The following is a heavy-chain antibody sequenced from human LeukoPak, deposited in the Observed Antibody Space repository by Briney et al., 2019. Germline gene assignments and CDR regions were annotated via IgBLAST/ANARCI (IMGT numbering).Heavy chain of an antibody. CDR1: RGSFSGYY. V-gene: IGHV4-34*01. CDR2: INHSGST. CDR3: ARDLDYMDV. J-gene: IGHJ6*03. Sequence: SGTVSVTFAVYRGSFSGYYCRWIRQPPGKGLDGIGEINHSGSTNYNPSLKSRVTISVDTSKNQFSLKLSSVTAADTAVYYCARDLDYMDVWGKGTTVTVSS.